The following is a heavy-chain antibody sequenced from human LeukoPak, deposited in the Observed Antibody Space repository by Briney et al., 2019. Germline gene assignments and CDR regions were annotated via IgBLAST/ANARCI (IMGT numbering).Heavy chain of an antibody. V-gene: IGHV3-7*05. CDR2: IKEDGSDK. J-gene: IGHJ4*02. CDR3: ARDTGYNTFDY. Sequence: GGSLRLSCAASGFTFSNYWMRWVRQAPGKGLEWVANIKEDGSDKYYVDSVKGRFTISRDNAKNSQYLQMNSLRAEDAAVYYCARDTGYNTFDYWGQGTLVTVSS. CDR1: GFTFSNYW. D-gene: IGHD5-24*01.